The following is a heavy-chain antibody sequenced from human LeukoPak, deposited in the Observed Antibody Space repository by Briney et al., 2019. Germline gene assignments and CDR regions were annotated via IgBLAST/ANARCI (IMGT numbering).Heavy chain of an antibody. D-gene: IGHD4-17*01. Sequence: PSETLSLTYTVSGGSISSYYWSWIRQPPGKGLEWIGYIYYSGSTNYNPSLKSRVTISVDTSKNQFSLKLSSVTAADTAVYYCARNVGDYFDYWGQGTLVTVSS. J-gene: IGHJ4*02. CDR3: ARNVGDYFDY. CDR2: IYYSGST. CDR1: GGSISSYY. V-gene: IGHV4-59*08.